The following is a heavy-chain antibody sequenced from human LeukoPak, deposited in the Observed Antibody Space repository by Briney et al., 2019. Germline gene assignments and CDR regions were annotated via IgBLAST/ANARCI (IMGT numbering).Heavy chain of an antibody. CDR2: ISYDGSNK. D-gene: IGHD5-24*01. V-gene: IGHV3-30*03. CDR1: GFTFSSYG. Sequence: GGSLRLSCAASGFTFSSYGMHWVRQAPGEGLEWVAVISYDGSNKYYADSVKGRFTISRDNSKNTLYLQMNSLRAEDTAVYYCARRWLQLCDYWGQGTLVTVSS. CDR3: ARRWLQLCDY. J-gene: IGHJ4*02.